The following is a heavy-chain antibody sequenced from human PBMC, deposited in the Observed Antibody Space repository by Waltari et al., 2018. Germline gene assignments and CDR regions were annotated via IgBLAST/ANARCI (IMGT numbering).Heavy chain of an antibody. D-gene: IGHD2-2*01. CDR3: ARDRRDCSSTSCYRYFDL. Sequence: QVQLVESGGGLVKPGGSLRLSCAASGFTFSDYYMSWIRQAPGNGLEWVSYISSSGSTIYYADSVKGRITISRDNAKNSLYLQMNSLRAEDTAVYYCARDRRDCSSTSCYRYFDLWGRGTLVTVSS. CDR2: ISSSGSTI. CDR1: GFTFSDYY. V-gene: IGHV3-11*01. J-gene: IGHJ2*01.